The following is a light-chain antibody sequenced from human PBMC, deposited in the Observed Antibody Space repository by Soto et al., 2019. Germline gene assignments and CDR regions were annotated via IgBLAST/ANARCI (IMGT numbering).Light chain of an antibody. J-gene: IGKJ2*01. Sequence: DIQMTQSPSTLSASVGDRVTITCRASQSISNWLAWYQQRPGKAPKLLIFDAFSLESGVPSRFSGSGSGTEFTLTISDLQPDDFVTYYCQHYSTSSPYTFGQGTTLEIK. CDR3: QHYSTSSPYT. V-gene: IGKV1-5*01. CDR1: QSISNW. CDR2: DAF.